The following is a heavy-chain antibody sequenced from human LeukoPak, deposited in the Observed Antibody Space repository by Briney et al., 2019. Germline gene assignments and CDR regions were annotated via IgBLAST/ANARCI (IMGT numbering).Heavy chain of an antibody. CDR1: GGSISSSSYY. D-gene: IGHD3-3*01. J-gene: IGHJ6*02. Sequence: PSETLSLTCTVSGGSISSSSYYWGWIRQPPGKGLEWIGSIYYSGSTYYNPSLKSRVTISVDTSKNQFSLKLSSVTAADTAVYYCARTDHDDFWSRDYYYGMDVWGQGTTVTVSS. CDR2: IYYSGST. V-gene: IGHV4-39*01. CDR3: ARTDHDDFWSRDYYYGMDV.